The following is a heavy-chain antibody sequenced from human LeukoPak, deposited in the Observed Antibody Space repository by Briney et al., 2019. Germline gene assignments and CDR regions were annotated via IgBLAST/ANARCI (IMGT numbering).Heavy chain of an antibody. Sequence: SETLSLTCTVSGDSISSYYWSWIRQPPGKGLEWIGYIYYSGSTNYNPSLKSRVTLSVDTSKNQFFLKLSSVTAADTAVYYCAILLPPYSSSVVNWFDPCGQGTLVTVSS. V-gene: IGHV4-59*01. CDR1: GDSISSYY. D-gene: IGHD6-13*01. CDR2: IYYSGST. CDR3: AILLPPYSSSVVNWFDP. J-gene: IGHJ5*02.